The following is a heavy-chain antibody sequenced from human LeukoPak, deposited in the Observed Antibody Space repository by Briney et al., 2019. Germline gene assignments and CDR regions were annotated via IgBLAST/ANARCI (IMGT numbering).Heavy chain of an antibody. V-gene: IGHV3-33*01. D-gene: IGHD2-15*01. CDR2: IGFDVSKI. Sequence: GGSLRLSCAASGFSFSSYLMHWVRQAPGKGLEWVALIGFDVSKIYYADSVKGRLTISRDNSKNTLYLQMNSLRDEDTAVYFCARERLENCNDGSCPDALDIWGQGTMVTISS. CDR3: ARERLENCNDGSCPDALDI. J-gene: IGHJ3*02. CDR1: GFSFSSYL.